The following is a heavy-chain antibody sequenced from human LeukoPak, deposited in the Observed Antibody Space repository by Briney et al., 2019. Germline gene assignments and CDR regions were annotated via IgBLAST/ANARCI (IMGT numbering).Heavy chain of an antibody. CDR3: ARDQYRTNGVCNYYYYGMDV. D-gene: IGHD2-8*01. J-gene: IGHJ6*02. CDR1: GGTFSSYT. CDR2: IIPILGIA. V-gene: IGHV1-69*04. Sequence: ASVKVSCKASGGTFSSYTISWVRQAPGQGLEWMGRIIPILGIANYAQKFQGRVTITADKSTSTAYMELSSLRSEDTAVYYCARDQYRTNGVCNYYYYGMDVWGQGTTVTVSS.